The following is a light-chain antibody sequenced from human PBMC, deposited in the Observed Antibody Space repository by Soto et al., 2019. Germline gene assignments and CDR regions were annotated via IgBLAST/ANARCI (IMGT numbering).Light chain of an antibody. CDR3: QQYGSPPGT. Sequence: EIVLTQSPGTLSLSPGERATLSCRASQSDSSNFLAWYQQKPGQAPRLLIYGASSRTTGIPDRFSGSGSGTDFTLAISRLEPEDFAVYYCQQYGSPPGTFGPGTKVEI. J-gene: IGKJ1*01. V-gene: IGKV3-20*01. CDR2: GAS. CDR1: QSDSSNF.